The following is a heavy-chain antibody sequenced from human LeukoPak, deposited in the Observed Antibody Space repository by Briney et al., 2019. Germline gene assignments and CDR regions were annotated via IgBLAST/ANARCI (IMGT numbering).Heavy chain of an antibody. CDR2: IYYSGST. J-gene: IGHJ4*02. Sequence: SETLSLTCTVSGGSVSSGSYYWSWIRQPPGKGLEWIGYIYYSGSTNYNPSLKSRVTISVDTSKNQFSLKLSSVTAADTAVYYCARGPVDYWGQGTLVTVSS. CDR1: GGSVSSGSYY. V-gene: IGHV4-61*01. CDR3: ARGPVDY.